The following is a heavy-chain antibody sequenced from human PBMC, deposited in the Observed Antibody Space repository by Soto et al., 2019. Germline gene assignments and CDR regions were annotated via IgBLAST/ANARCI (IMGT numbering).Heavy chain of an antibody. D-gene: IGHD2-2*01. CDR3: ARETGACSSTSCRRYYYCYYGMGV. CDR2: ISYDGSNK. Sequence: FCAASGFTFSSYAMHWVRQAPGKGLEWVAVISYDGSNKYYADSVKGRFTISRDNSKNTLYLQMNSLRAKDTAVYYCARETGACSSTSCRRYYYCYYGMGVWGQGTTVTVSS. J-gene: IGHJ6*02. CDR1: GFTFSSYA. V-gene: IGHV3-30-3*01.